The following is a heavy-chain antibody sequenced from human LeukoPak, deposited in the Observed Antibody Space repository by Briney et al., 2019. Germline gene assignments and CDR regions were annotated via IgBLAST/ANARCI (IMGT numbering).Heavy chain of an antibody. V-gene: IGHV4-59*01. J-gene: IGHJ6*03. CDR3: AREVGLVFDYYYMDV. D-gene: IGHD6-19*01. CDR1: GGSISSYY. Sequence: SETLSLTCTVSGGSISSYYWSWIRQPPGKGLEWIGYIYYSGSTNYNPSLKSRVTISVDTSKNQFSLKLSSVTAADTAVYYCAREVGLVFDYYYMDVWGKGTTVTVSS. CDR2: IYYSGST.